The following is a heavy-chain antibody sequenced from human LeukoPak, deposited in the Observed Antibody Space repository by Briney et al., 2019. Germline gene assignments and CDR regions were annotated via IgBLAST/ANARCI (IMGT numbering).Heavy chain of an antibody. Sequence: GGSLRLSCAASGFTFSSYGMNWVRQAPGKGLEWVSSISSSSSYIYYADSVKGRFTLSRDNAKNSLYLQMNSLRAEDTAVYYCARHPAIHCSSTSCPDYWGQGTLVTVSS. CDR1: GFTFSSYG. V-gene: IGHV3-21*01. D-gene: IGHD2-2*01. CDR3: ARHPAIHCSSTSCPDY. CDR2: ISSSSSYI. J-gene: IGHJ4*02.